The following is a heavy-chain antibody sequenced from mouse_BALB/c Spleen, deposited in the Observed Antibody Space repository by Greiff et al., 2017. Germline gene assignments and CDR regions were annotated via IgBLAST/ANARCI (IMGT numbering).Heavy chain of an antibody. Sequence: EVQLQESGPGLVKPSQSLSLTCTVTGYSITSDYAWNWIRQFPGNKLEWMGYISYSGSTSYNPSLKSRISITRDTSKNQFFLQLNSVTTEDTATYYCARSDYYGRDYYAMDYWGQGTSVTVSS. J-gene: IGHJ4*01. D-gene: IGHD1-1*01. CDR3: ARSDYYGRDYYAMDY. CDR1: GYSITSDYA. CDR2: ISYSGST. V-gene: IGHV3-2*02.